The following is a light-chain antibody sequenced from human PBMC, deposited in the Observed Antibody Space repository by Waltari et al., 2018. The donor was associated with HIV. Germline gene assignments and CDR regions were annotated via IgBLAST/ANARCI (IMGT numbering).Light chain of an antibody. CDR2: GAS. V-gene: IGKV3-15*01. J-gene: IGKJ5*01. CDR1: QSVNYN. CDR3: QQYENWPPIT. Sequence: TLSVSPGERVTLSCRASQSVNYNLAWYQQKPGQAPRLLIYGASGRAAGIPARFSGSGSGTEFTLTISSLQSEDFAVYYCQQYENWPPITFGQGTRLEIK.